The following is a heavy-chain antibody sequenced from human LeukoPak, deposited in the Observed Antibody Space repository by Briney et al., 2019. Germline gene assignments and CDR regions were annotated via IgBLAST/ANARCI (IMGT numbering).Heavy chain of an antibody. V-gene: IGHV1-8*01. CDR1: GYTFTSYD. CDR2: MNPNSGNT. CDR3: ARVPSSGWYVHLNYYYGMDV. Sequence: ASVKVSCKASGYTFTSYDINRVRQATGQGLEWMGWMNPNSGNTGYAQKFQGRVTMTRNTSISTAYMELSSLRSEDTAVYYCARVPSSGWYVHLNYYYGMDVWGQGTTVTVSS. J-gene: IGHJ6*02. D-gene: IGHD6-19*01.